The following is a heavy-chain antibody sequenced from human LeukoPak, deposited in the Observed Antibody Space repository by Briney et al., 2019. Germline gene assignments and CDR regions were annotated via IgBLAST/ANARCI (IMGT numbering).Heavy chain of an antibody. CDR1: GLALREYH. J-gene: IGHJ4*02. D-gene: IGHD3-10*01. Sequence: GGSLRLSCVGSGLALREYHVTWVRQAPGKGPAWVSRISGDGGTYYADSVKGRFTISRDNAKNTLYLQMDSLRAEDTAVYYCARDLVSGSGSYGHWGQGTLVTVSS. CDR3: ARDLVSGSGSYGH. CDR2: ISGDGGT. V-gene: IGHV3-74*01.